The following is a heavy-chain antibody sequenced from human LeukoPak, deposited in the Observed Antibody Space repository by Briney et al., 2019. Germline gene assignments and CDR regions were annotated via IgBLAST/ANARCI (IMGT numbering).Heavy chain of an antibody. V-gene: IGHV3-30*03. CDR3: NGMGQVDAFDI. CDR1: KFTFSSYG. J-gene: IGHJ3*02. D-gene: IGHD1-1*01. Sequence: PGGSLRLSCAASKFTFSSYGMHWVRQAPGKGLEWVALISYDGSNKNYADSVKGRFTISRDNSKNTLYLQMNSLRAEDTAVYYCNGMGQVDAFDIWGQGTMVTVSS. CDR2: ISYDGSNK.